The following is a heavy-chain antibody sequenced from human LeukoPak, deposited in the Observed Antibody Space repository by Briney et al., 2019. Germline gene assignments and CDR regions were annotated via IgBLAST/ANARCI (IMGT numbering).Heavy chain of an antibody. Sequence: ASVKVSCKASGGTFSSYAISWVRQAPGQGLEWMGGIIPIFGTANYAQKFQGRVTITADESTSTAYMELSSLRSEDTAVYYCARGDCSSTSCYPFNYYYYMDVWGKGTTVTISS. CDR3: ARGDCSSTSCYPFNYYYYMDV. CDR2: IIPIFGTA. V-gene: IGHV1-69*13. CDR1: GGTFSSYA. J-gene: IGHJ6*03. D-gene: IGHD2-2*01.